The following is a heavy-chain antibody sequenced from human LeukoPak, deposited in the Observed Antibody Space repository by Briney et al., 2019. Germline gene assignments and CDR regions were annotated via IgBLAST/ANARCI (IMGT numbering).Heavy chain of an antibody. Sequence: GGSLRLSCAASGFTFRRYAMSWVRQAPGKGLEWVSAISGSGGSTYYADSVKGRFTISRDNSKNTLYLQMNSLRAEDTAVYYCARDSIIGDNSLDFWGRGTLVTVSS. CDR2: ISGSGGST. J-gene: IGHJ4*02. V-gene: IGHV3-23*01. D-gene: IGHD7-27*01. CDR3: ARDSIIGDNSLDF. CDR1: GFTFRRYA.